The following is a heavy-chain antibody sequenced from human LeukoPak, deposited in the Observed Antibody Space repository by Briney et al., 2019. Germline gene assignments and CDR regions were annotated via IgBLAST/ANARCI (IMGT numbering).Heavy chain of an antibody. J-gene: IGHJ4*02. CDR2: IYSDGST. Sequence: GGSLRLSCAASGFTVSSNYMSWVRQAPGKGLEWVSVIYSDGSTYYADSVKGRFTISRDNSKNTLYLQINSLRAEDTAVYYCARDYNYYHSSGYWYYFDYWGQGTPVTVSS. CDR1: GFTVSSNY. V-gene: IGHV3-66*01. D-gene: IGHD3-22*01. CDR3: ARDYNYYHSSGYWYYFDY.